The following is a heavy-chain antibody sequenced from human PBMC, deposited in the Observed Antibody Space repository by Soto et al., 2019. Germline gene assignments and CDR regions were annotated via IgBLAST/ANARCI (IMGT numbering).Heavy chain of an antibody. J-gene: IGHJ5*02. CDR1: GLLFSNYA. V-gene: IGHV3-23*01. CDR3: AKDLRLRLGEFGH. D-gene: IGHD3-16*01. Sequence: EVQLLESGGGLAQPGGSWSPSCEASGLLFSNYAMPWLGKTPGRGLKGVSPISGSGGPTYYPDSGKGRFTISRDDSENTVFLQMTSLRVEDTAVYYCAKDLRLRLGEFGHWGQGTLVSVSS. CDR2: ISGSGGPT.